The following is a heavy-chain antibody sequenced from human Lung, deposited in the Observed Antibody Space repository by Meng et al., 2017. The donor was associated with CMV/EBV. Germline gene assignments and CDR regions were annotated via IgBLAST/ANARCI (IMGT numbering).Heavy chain of an antibody. CDR3: AKDAARQYYDSSGYYFDY. CDR2: ISSSGNIK. D-gene: IGHD3-22*01. J-gene: IGHJ4*02. Sequence: SCVVSGFTFSGYEMNWVRLAPGKGLEWVSYISSSGNIKYYADSVKGRFTISRDNARNSLFLQMNSLRVEDTAVYFCAKDAARQYYDSSGYYFDYWXLGTXVNGAS. V-gene: IGHV3-48*03. CDR1: GFTFSGYE.